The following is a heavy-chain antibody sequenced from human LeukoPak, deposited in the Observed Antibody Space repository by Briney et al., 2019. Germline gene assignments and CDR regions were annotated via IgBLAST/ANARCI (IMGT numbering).Heavy chain of an antibody. J-gene: IGHJ6*02. D-gene: IGHD1-7*01. CDR3: ARVKRDWNYVGGMDV. CDR2: INHSGST. V-gene: IGHV4-30-2*01. Sequence: SETLSLTCAVSGGSISSGGYSWSWIRQPPGKGLEWIGEINHSGSTNYNPSLKSRVTISVDTSKNQFSLKLSSVTAADTAVYYCARVKRDWNYVGGMDVWGQGTTVTVSS. CDR1: GGSISSGGYS.